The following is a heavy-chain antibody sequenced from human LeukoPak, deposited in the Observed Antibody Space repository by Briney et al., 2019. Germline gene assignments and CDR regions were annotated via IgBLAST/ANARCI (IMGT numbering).Heavy chain of an antibody. D-gene: IGHD3-10*01. CDR2: ISGSGDNT. CDR3: ARGRMGYYSDV. Sequence: PGGSLRLSCAASGFTFRIYDMSWVRQAPGKGLEWVSVISGSGDNTFYADSVKGRFTISRDNSKNTLFLQMNSLRAEDTAVYYCARGRMGYYSDVWGQGTTVTVSS. V-gene: IGHV3-23*01. CDR1: GFTFRIYD. J-gene: IGHJ6*02.